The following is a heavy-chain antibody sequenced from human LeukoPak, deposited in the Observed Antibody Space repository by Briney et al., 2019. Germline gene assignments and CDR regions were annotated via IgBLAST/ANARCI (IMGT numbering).Heavy chain of an antibody. CDR2: IYHSGST. V-gene: IGHV4-30-2*01. D-gene: IGHD3-3*01. CDR1: GGSISSGGYS. J-gene: IGHJ2*01. CDR3: AGVRFSLPWYFDL. Sequence: SETLSLTCAVSGGSISSGGYSWSWIRQPPGKGLEWIGYIYHSGSTYYNPSLKSRVTISVDRSKNQFSLKLSSVTAADTAVYYCAGVRFSLPWYFDLCGRGTLVTVSS.